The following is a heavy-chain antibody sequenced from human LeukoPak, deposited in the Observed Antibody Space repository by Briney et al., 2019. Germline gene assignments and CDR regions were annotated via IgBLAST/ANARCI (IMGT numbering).Heavy chain of an antibody. V-gene: IGHV4-30-2*01. CDR3: ARGLTHYYGSGSYPPRY. J-gene: IGHJ4*02. CDR1: GGSISSGGYS. Sequence: PSQTLSLTCAVSGGSISSGGYSWSWIRQPPGKGLEWIGYIYYSGSTYFNPSLKSRVTISVDTSKNQFSLKLSSVTAADTAVYYCARGLTHYYGSGSYPPRYWGQGTVVTVSS. D-gene: IGHD3-10*01. CDR2: IYYSGST.